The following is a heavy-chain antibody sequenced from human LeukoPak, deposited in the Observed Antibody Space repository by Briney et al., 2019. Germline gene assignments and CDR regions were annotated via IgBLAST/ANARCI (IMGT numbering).Heavy chain of an antibody. V-gene: IGHV4-59*01. CDR1: GGSISSYY. CDR2: IYYSGST. J-gene: IGHJ5*02. Sequence: SETLSLTCTVSGGSISSYYWSWIRQPPGKGLEWIGYIYYSGSTNYNPSLKSRVTISVDTSKNQFSLKLSSVTAADTAVYYCARDLSGIVVVPAAIKVSMGGFVWFDPWGQGTLVTVSS. CDR3: ARDLSGIVVVPAAIKVSMGGFVWFDP. D-gene: IGHD2-2*02.